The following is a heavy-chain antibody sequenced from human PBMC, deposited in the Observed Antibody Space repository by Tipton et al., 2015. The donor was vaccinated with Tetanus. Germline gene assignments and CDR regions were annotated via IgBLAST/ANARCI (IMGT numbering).Heavy chain of an antibody. Sequence: TLSLTCTVSGGSVRSGSYSWNWIRQPPGKGLEWIGYIQYNGITNYHPSLKSRVTISVDSSTSQFSLRLASVTAADTAVYYCACGSGYFDSSYHSPLDFWGRGTLVTVSS. V-gene: IGHV4-61*01. CDR3: ACGSGYFDSSYHSPLDF. CDR1: GGSVRSGSYS. D-gene: IGHD3-22*01. J-gene: IGHJ4*02. CDR2: IQYNGIT.